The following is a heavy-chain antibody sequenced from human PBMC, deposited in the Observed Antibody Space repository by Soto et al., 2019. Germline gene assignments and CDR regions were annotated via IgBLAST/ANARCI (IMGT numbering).Heavy chain of an antibody. CDR1: GITLSDQY. CDR3: ARDWSHCSGGNCYSRFDY. Sequence: EVQLVESGGGLVQPGGSLRLSCAGSGITLSDQYMDWVRQAPGKGLEWIGRTRNKANSYTTEYAPSVKGRFTISRDDSKNSLYLQMNSLTTEDTAMYYRARDWSHCSGGNCYSRFDYWGQGTLVTVFS. CDR2: TRNKANSYTT. J-gene: IGHJ4*02. V-gene: IGHV3-72*01. D-gene: IGHD2-15*01.